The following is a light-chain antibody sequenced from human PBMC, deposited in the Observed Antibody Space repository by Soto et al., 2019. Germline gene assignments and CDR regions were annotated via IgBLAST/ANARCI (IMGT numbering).Light chain of an antibody. Sequence: QSVLTQPASVSGSPGQSITISCTGTSSDVGGYNYVSWYQQHPGKAPKLMIYEVSNRPSGVSNRFSGSKSGDTASLTISGLQTEDEADYYCSSYTRSSISVFGTATQLTVL. CDR2: EVS. V-gene: IGLV2-14*01. J-gene: IGLJ7*01. CDR1: SSDVGGYNY. CDR3: SSYTRSSISV.